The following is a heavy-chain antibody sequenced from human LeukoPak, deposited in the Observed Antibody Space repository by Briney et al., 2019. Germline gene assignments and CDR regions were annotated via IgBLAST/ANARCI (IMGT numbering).Heavy chain of an antibody. J-gene: IGHJ4*02. D-gene: IGHD6-13*01. CDR1: GYTFTSYY. Sequence: ASVKVSCKASGYTFTSYYMHWVRQATGQGLEWMGWMNPNSGNTGYAQKFQGRVTMTRNTSISTAYMELSSLRSEDTAVYYCARGTAAAEPYWGQGTLVTVSS. V-gene: IGHV1-8*02. CDR3: ARGTAAAEPY. CDR2: MNPNSGNT.